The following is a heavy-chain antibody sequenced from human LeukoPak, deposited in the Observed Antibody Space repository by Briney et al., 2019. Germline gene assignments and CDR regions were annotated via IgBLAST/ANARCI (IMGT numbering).Heavy chain of an antibody. Sequence: PGGSLRLSCAASGFTFSSYGMHWVRQAPGKGLEWVAFIRYDGSNKYYADSVKGRFTISRDNSKNTLYLQMNSLRAEDTAVYYCAKDSPSPQLYYHYDSSGPFDYWGQGTLVTVSS. V-gene: IGHV3-30*02. CDR1: GFTFSSYG. J-gene: IGHJ4*02. CDR3: AKDSPSPQLYYHYDSSGPFDY. D-gene: IGHD3-22*01. CDR2: IRYDGSNK.